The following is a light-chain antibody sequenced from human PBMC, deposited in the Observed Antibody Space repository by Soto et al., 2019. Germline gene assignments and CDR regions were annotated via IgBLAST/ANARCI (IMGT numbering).Light chain of an antibody. CDR2: DVS. J-gene: IGLJ1*01. Sequence: ALTQPASVSGSPGQSITIPCSGTSSDVGSYNVVSWYQQHPGKAPKLVIYDVSNRPSGVSPRFSGAKSGNTASLTIAGLQAEDEADYYCSSYTRRSTYVFGTGTKLTVL. V-gene: IGLV2-14*03. CDR1: SSDVGSYNV. CDR3: SSYTRRSTYV.